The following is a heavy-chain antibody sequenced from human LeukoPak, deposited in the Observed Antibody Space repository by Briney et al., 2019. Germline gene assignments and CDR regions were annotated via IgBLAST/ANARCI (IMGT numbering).Heavy chain of an antibody. Sequence: SETLSLTCTVSGYSISSGYYWGWIRQPPGKGLEWIGSIYHSGSTYYNPSLKSRVTISVDTSKNQFSLKLSSVTAADTAVYYCARGLENSSGGLLDYWGQGTLVTVSS. V-gene: IGHV4-38-2*02. CDR1: GYSISSGYY. CDR3: ARGLENSSGGLLDY. CDR2: IYHSGST. J-gene: IGHJ4*02. D-gene: IGHD6-19*01.